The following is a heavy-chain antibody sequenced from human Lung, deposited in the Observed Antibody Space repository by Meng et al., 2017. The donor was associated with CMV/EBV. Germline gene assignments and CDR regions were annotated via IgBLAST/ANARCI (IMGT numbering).Heavy chain of an antibody. V-gene: IGHV3-9*01. CDR3: AKDIGETGFWSGYGFDY. CDR1: GFTFDDYA. J-gene: IGHJ4*02. D-gene: IGHD3-3*01. CDR2: ISWNSGSI. Sequence: LTXAASGFTFDDYAMHWVRQAPGKGLEWLSGISWNSGSIGYADSVKGRFTISRNNAKNSLYLQMNSLRAEDKALYYCAKDIGETGFWSGYGFDYWXQGTXVTVSS.